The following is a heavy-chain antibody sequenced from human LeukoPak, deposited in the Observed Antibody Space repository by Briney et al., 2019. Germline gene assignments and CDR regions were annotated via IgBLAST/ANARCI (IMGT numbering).Heavy chain of an antibody. D-gene: IGHD1-26*01. CDR1: GFTFSNYY. Sequence: PGGSLRLSCAASGFTFSNYYMAWIRQAPGKGLEWVSYITSNSYSVYYADSVEGRFTISRDNAEDSVFLQMDGLRVEDTAVYYCATEVDRSFDHWDQGVLVTVSS. J-gene: IGHJ4*02. CDR3: ATEVDRSFDH. V-gene: IGHV3-11*01. CDR2: ITSNSYSV.